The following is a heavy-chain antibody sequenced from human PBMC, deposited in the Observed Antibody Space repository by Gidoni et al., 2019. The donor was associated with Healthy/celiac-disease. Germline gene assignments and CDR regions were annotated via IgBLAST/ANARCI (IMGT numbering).Heavy chain of an antibody. J-gene: IGHJ4*02. CDR1: GFTFSRYA. Sequence: EVQLLESGGGLVQPGGSLRLSCAASGFTFSRYAMSWVRQAPGKGLEWVSAISGSGGSTYYADSVKGRFTISRDNSKNTLYLQMNSLRAEDTAVYYCAKDVVVAATTWGALGYWGQGTLVTVSS. CDR2: ISGSGGST. CDR3: AKDVVVAATTWGALGY. V-gene: IGHV3-23*01. D-gene: IGHD2-15*01.